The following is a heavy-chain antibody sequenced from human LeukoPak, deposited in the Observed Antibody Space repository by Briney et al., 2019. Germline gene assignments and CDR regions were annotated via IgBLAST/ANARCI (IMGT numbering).Heavy chain of an antibody. D-gene: IGHD5/OR15-5a*01. CDR1: GYTFTSYG. J-gene: IGHJ6*02. V-gene: IGHV1-69*04. CDR3: ARGVSERAYYYYGMDV. CDR2: IIPILGIA. Sequence: ASVKVSCKASGYTFTSYGISWVRQAPGQGLEWMGRIIPILGIANYAQKFQGRVTITADKSTSTAYMELSSLRSEDTAVYYCARGVSERAYYYYGMDVWGQGTTVTVSS.